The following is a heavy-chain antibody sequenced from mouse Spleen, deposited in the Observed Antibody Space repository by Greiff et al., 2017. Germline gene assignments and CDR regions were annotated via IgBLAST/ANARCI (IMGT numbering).Heavy chain of an antibody. CDR2: ISSGGGNT. V-gene: IGHV5-9*04. D-gene: IGHD3-3*01. CDR1: GFTFSSYA. J-gene: IGHJ1*01. Sequence: EVKLMESGGGLVKLGGSLKLSCAASGFTFSSYAMSWVRQTPEKRLEWVATISSGGGNTYYPDSVKGRFTISRDNAKNTLYLQMSSLKSEDTAMYYCARHRGTAYWYFDVWGAGTTVTVSS. CDR3: ARHRGTAYWYFDV.